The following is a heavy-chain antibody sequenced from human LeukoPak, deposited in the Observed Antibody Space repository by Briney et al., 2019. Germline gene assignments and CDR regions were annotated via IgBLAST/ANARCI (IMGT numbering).Heavy chain of an antibody. CDR3: ARAVHHYDFWSGHGGRVNWFDP. J-gene: IGHJ5*02. V-gene: IGHV4-59*01. CDR2: IYYSGST. CDR1: GGSISSYY. Sequence: PSETLSLTCTVSGGSISSYYWSWIRQPPGKGLEWIGYIYYSGSTNYNPSLKSRVTISVDTSKNQFSLKLSSVTAADTAVYYCARAVHHYDFWSGHGGRVNWFDPWGQGTLVTVSS. D-gene: IGHD3-3*01.